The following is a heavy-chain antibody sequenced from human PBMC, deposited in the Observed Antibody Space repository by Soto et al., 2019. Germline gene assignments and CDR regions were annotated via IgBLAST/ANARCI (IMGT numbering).Heavy chain of an antibody. CDR3: AREGFSSSSMGSMFDF. D-gene: IGHD6-6*01. CDR1: GFSFSSYG. CDR2: IWYDGSDK. V-gene: IGHV3-33*08. J-gene: IGHJ4*02. Sequence: QVQLVESGGGVVQPGRSLRLSCAASGFSFSSYGMHWVRQAPGKGLEWVAIIWYDGSDKYYADSVKGRFIISRDNSRNTLFLQMNSLRADDTAVYYCAREGFSSSSMGSMFDFWGQGTLVTVSS.